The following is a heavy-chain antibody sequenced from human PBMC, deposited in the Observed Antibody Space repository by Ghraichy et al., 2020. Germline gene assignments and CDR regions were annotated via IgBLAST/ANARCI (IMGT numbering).Heavy chain of an antibody. Sequence: ETLSLTCAASGFTFNRYDMHWVRQATGKGLEWVSAIGTAGDTHYADSVKGRFTISREDAKNTLYLQMNSLRAGDTAVYYCARSGQHYFHGLDVWGQGTTVTVSS. D-gene: IGHD1-14*01. CDR3: ARSGQHYFHGLDV. CDR1: GFTFNRYD. CDR2: IGTAGDT. J-gene: IGHJ6*02. V-gene: IGHV3-13*01.